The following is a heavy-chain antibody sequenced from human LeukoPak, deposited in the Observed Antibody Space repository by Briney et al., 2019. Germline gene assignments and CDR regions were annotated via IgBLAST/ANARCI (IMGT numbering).Heavy chain of an antibody. Sequence: GGSLRLSCAASGFTFSSYWVHWVRQAPGKGLVWVVRVNSDESITTYADSVKGRFTISRDNAKNSLYLQMNSLRAEDTAVYYCARTAVAITLYYFDYWGQGTLVTVSS. J-gene: IGHJ4*02. V-gene: IGHV3-74*01. D-gene: IGHD6-19*01. CDR2: VNSDESIT. CDR3: ARTAVAITLYYFDY. CDR1: GFTFSSYW.